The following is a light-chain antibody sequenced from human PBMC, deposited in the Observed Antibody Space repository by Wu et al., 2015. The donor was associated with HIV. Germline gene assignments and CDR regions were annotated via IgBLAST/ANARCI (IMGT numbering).Light chain of an antibody. J-gene: IGKJ2*01. Sequence: EIVLTQSPATLSLSPGESATLSCRASQSINNYLAWYQQKPGQAPRLLIYDASKRAIGIPARFSGSGSGTDFTLTISSLEPEDFAVYYCQQRSNWPPETFGPGLSWTSN. CDR2: DAS. V-gene: IGKV3-11*01. CDR1: QSINNY. CDR3: QQRSNWPPET.